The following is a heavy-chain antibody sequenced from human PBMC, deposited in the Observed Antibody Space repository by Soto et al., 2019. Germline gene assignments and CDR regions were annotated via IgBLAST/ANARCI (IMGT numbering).Heavy chain of an antibody. D-gene: IGHD3-22*01. CDR1: GDTFSRYA. Sequence: QVQLVQSGAEVKKPGSSVKVSCKASGDTFSRYAISWVRQAPGQGLEWMGGIIPVFDTTNYAQKFQGRVTITADEFTRTAYMELSSLRFEDTAVYYCARSIHFNYYDSSGYFDYWGQGTLVTVAS. CDR3: ARSIHFNYYDSSGYFDY. V-gene: IGHV1-69*12. J-gene: IGHJ4*02. CDR2: IIPVFDTT.